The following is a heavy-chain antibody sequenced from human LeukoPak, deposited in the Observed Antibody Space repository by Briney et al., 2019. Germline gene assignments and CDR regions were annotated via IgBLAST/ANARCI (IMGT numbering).Heavy chain of an antibody. CDR3: ASDQYTCSGGTCFANGLDS. CDR2: ISSTGTYI. V-gene: IGHV3-11*04. D-gene: IGHD2-15*01. Sequence: PGGALRLSCAASGFTFSDYYMSWIRQAPGKGLEWVSSISSTGTYIYYRDSLKGRFTISRDNAKNSLYLQMNSLRAEDTAVYYCASDQYTCSGGTCFANGLDSWGQGTLVTVSS. CDR1: GFTFSDYY. J-gene: IGHJ5*01.